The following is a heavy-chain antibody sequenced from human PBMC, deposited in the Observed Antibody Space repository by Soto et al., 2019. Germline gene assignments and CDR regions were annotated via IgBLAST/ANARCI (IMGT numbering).Heavy chain of an antibody. Sequence: QVQLVESGGGVVQPGGSLRLSCAASGSTFGSHGMHWVRQAPGKGLEWVALIWYDGTKQYYADSVKGRFTISRDNSKNMLYLQMNSLRAEDTAVYYCGRLRGTYFDVWGQGALVTVSS. CDR2: IWYDGTKQ. J-gene: IGHJ4*02. CDR3: GRLRGTYFDV. V-gene: IGHV3-33*01. CDR1: GSTFGSHG. D-gene: IGHD1-26*01.